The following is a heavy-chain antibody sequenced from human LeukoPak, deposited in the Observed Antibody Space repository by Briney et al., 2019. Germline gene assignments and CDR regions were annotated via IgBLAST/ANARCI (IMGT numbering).Heavy chain of an antibody. CDR1: GFTFSSYA. D-gene: IGHD3-22*01. CDR3: AKDRVYYYDSSGSYWDY. J-gene: IGHJ4*02. Sequence: PGGSLRLSCAASGFTFSSYAMSWVRQAPGKGLEWVSAISGRGGSTYYADSVKGRFTISRDNSKNTLYLQMNSLRAEDTAVYYCAKDRVYYYDSSGSYWDYWGLGTLVTVSS. V-gene: IGHV3-23*01. CDR2: ISGRGGST.